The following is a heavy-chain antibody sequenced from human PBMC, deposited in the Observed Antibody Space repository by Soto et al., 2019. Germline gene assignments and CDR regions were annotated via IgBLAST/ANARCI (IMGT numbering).Heavy chain of an antibody. D-gene: IGHD2-2*01. CDR1: GGSISSGGYY. CDR3: ARDTTLGYCSSTSCPMTVGVRAFDI. CDR2: IYYSGST. V-gene: IGHV4-31*03. J-gene: IGHJ3*02. Sequence: SETLSLTCTVSGGSISSGGYYWSWIRQHPGKGLEWIGYIYYSGSTYYNPSLKSRVTISVDTSKNQFSLKLSSVTAADTAVYYCARDTTLGYCSSTSCPMTVGVRAFDIWGQGTMVTVSS.